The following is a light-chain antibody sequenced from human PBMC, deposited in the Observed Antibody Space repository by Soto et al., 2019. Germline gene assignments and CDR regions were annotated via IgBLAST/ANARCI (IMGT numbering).Light chain of an antibody. CDR2: VTS. J-gene: IGKJ1*01. CDR1: QTLSNR. V-gene: IGKV3-11*01. CDR3: HQRQSWPRT. Sequence: ESVLTQSPATLSSFPGERVTLSCRASQTLSNRLAWYQHKPGQAPRLLIYVTSNRATGIPARFSGSGSGTDYTLTISSLEPEDSAVYYCHQRQSWPRTFGQGTKVDIK.